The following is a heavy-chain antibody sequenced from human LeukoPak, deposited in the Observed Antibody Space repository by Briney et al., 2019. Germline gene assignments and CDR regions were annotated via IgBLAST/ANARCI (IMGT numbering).Heavy chain of an antibody. V-gene: IGHV4-34*01. D-gene: IGHD3-3*01. CDR3: AKDDDFWSGYYTASFDY. CDR2: INHSGST. J-gene: IGHJ4*02. Sequence: SETLSLTCAVYGGSFSGYYWSWIRQPPGKGLEWIGEINHSGSTNYNPPLKSRVTISVDTSKNQFSLKLSSVTAADTAVYYCAKDDDFWSGYYTASFDYWGQGTLVTVSS. CDR1: GGSFSGYY.